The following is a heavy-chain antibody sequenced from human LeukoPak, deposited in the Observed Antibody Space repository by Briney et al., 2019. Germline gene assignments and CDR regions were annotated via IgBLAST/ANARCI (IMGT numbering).Heavy chain of an antibody. CDR2: IWYDGSNE. D-gene: IGHD3-10*01. V-gene: IGHV3-33*06. CDR3: AKQPYQYVSGSPSWLDP. Sequence: GRSLRLSCAASGFTFSTYGMHWVRQGPGKGLEWVAVIWYDGSNEYYVDSVKGRFTISRDNSKNTLYLQMNTLRAEDTAVYFCAKQPYQYVSGSPSWLDPWGQGTLVTVSS. J-gene: IGHJ5*02. CDR1: GFTFSTYG.